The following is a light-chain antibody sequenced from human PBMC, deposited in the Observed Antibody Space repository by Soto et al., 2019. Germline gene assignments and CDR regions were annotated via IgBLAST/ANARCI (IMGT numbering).Light chain of an antibody. CDR3: QQYYSTPRT. CDR2: WAS. Sequence: DIVMTQSPDSLAVSLGVRATINCKSGQSVLYSSNNKNYLAWYQQKPGQPPKLLIFWASTRESGVPDRFSGSGSGTDFTLTISSLQAEDAAVYYCQQYYSTPRTFGQGTKVEVK. J-gene: IGKJ1*01. V-gene: IGKV4-1*01. CDR1: QSVLYSSNNKNY.